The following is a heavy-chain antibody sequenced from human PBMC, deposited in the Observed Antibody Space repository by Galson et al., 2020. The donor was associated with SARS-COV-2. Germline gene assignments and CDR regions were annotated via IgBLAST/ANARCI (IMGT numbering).Heavy chain of an antibody. CDR3: ARESYTSSWTGPFDM. CDR2: IIPIYDTA. J-gene: IGHJ3*02. V-gene: IGHV1-69*13. D-gene: IGHD6-13*01. Sequence: ASVKVSCKASGGTFSSDSITWVRQAPGQGLEWMGGIIPIYDTANYAQKFQGRVTITADESTSTAYMDLSSLRSEDTAVYYCARESYTSSWTGPFDMWGQGTVVTVSS. CDR1: GGTFSSDS.